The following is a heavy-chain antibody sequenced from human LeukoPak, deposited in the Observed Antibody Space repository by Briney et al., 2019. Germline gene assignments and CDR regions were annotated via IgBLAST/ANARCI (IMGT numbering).Heavy chain of an antibody. CDR1: GFTFSNYA. Sequence: TGGSLRLSCAASGFTFSNYAMSWVRQAGGKWLEWVSAISGSGGSTYYADFVKGRFTISRDNSKNTLYLQMSSLRAEDTAVYYCAKPKDNSLYCFDYWGQGTLVTVSS. V-gene: IGHV3-23*01. CDR3: AKPKDNSLYCFDY. D-gene: IGHD1-20*01. CDR2: ISGSGGST. J-gene: IGHJ4*02.